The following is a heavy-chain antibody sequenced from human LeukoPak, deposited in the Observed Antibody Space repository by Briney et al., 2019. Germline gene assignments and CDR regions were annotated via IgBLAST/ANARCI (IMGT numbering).Heavy chain of an antibody. Sequence: GGSLRLSCAASGFTFRDYYMSWVRQAPGKGLDWVSYISSSGSPIYYADSVKGRVTISRDNAKNSLYLQMNSLRAEDTAVYYCAKDAQRGFDYSNSLEHWGQGSLVTVSS. J-gene: IGHJ5*02. D-gene: IGHD4-11*01. CDR1: GFTFRDYY. CDR3: AKDAQRGFDYSNSLEH. V-gene: IGHV3-11*04. CDR2: ISSSGSPI.